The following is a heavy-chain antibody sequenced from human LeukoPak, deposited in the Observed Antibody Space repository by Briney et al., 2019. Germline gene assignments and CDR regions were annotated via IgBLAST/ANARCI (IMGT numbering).Heavy chain of an antibody. CDR3: ARIPRDGGVIVFDY. Sequence: GGSLRLSCAASGFTFSSYEMNWVRQAPGKGLEWVSYITGSGSTKYYADSVKGRFTISRDNTKNSLFLQMNSPRADDTAVYYCARIPRDGGVIVFDYWGQGTLVTVSS. CDR2: ITGSGSTK. CDR1: GFTFSSYE. D-gene: IGHD3-16*02. J-gene: IGHJ4*02. V-gene: IGHV3-48*03.